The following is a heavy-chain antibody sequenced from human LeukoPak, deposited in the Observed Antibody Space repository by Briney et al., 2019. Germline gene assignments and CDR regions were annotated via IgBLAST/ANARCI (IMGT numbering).Heavy chain of an antibody. D-gene: IGHD3-10*01. Sequence: PSEPLSLTCTVSGGSISSSSYYWGWIRQPPGKGLEWIGSIYYSGSTYYNPSLKSRVTISVDTSKHQFSLKLSSVTAADTAVYYCARHIYKGNYGSGSYAYFDYWGQGTLVTVSS. CDR2: IYYSGST. CDR1: GGSISSSSYY. V-gene: IGHV4-39*01. J-gene: IGHJ4*02. CDR3: ARHIYKGNYGSGSYAYFDY.